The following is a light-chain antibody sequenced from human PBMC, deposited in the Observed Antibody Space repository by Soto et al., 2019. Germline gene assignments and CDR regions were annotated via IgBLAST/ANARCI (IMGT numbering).Light chain of an antibody. CDR1: SSDVGSYDY. J-gene: IGLJ2*01. V-gene: IGLV2-11*01. Sequence: QSALIQPPSVSGSPGQSVTISCTGTSSDVGSYDYVSWFQQHPGTVPKPMIYNVNARPSGVPDRFSGSKSGTSASLAISGLRSEDEADYYCGAWDDSLSGPAFGGGTKLTVL. CDR2: NVN. CDR3: GAWDDSLSGPA.